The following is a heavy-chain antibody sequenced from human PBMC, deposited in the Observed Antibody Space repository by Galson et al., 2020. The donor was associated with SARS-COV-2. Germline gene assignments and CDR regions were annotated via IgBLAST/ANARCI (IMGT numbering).Heavy chain of an antibody. CDR2: IYYSGST. CDR3: ARERSSSWPLPSYGMDV. Sequence: SETLSLTCTVSGGSISSGGYYWSWIRQHPGKGLEWIGYIYYSGSTYYNPSLKSRVTISVDTSKNQFSLKLSSVTAADTAVYYCARERSSSWPLPSYGMDVWGQGTTVTVSS. V-gene: IGHV4-31*03. CDR1: GGSISSGGYY. D-gene: IGHD6-13*01. J-gene: IGHJ6*02.